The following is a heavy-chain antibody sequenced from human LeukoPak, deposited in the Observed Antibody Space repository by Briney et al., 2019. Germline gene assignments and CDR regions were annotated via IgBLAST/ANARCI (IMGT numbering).Heavy chain of an antibody. V-gene: IGHV3-23*01. Sequence: GGSLRLSCGASGFTFSNYAMSWVRQAPGKGLEWVSAIVASGDSTFFADSVKGRFTISRDNSKNTLYLQMNSLRAEDTALYYCAKGSFGSGSYSFDYWGQGTLVTVSS. CDR1: GFTFSNYA. D-gene: IGHD1-26*01. CDR2: IVASGDST. CDR3: AKGSFGSGSYSFDY. J-gene: IGHJ4*02.